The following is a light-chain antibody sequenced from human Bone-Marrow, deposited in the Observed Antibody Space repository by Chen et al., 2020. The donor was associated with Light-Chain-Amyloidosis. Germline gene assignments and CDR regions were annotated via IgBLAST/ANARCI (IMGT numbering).Light chain of an antibody. V-gene: IGLV2-14*01. Sequence: QSARTQPASVSGSPGQSINISCTGTSGDVGTYNYVSWYQQHPVKAPKVMIYAVSNRPSGVSNRFSGSKSGNTASLTISGLQAEDEADYYCSSFTSSSSYVFGPGTKVTVL. CDR2: AVS. CDR3: SSFTSSSSYV. J-gene: IGLJ1*01. CDR1: SGDVGTYNY.